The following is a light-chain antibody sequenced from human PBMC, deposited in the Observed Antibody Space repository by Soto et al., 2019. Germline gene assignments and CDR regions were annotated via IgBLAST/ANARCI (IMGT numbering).Light chain of an antibody. CDR3: QQYGSSFFT. J-gene: IGKJ4*01. V-gene: IGKV3-20*01. CDR2: GAS. CDR1: QSVSSSY. Sequence: EIVLTQSPGTLSLSPGERATLSCRASQSVSSSYLAWYQQKPGQAPRLLIYGASSRATGIPDRFSGSGSGTDFTLTISSVEPEDFAVYYCQQYGSSFFTFGGGTKVEIK.